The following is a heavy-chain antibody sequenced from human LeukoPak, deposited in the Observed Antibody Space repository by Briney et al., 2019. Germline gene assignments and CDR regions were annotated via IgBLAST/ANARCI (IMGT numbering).Heavy chain of an antibody. CDR1: GFTFSYHW. Sequence: PGGSRRLSCAASGFTFSYHWMTWVHQAPEKGLEWVSVIYSGGSTYYADSVKGRFTISRDNSKNTLYLQMNSLRAEDTAVYYCARGVGYGDYYYFDYWGQGTLVTVSS. J-gene: IGHJ4*02. D-gene: IGHD4-17*01. CDR3: ARGVGYGDYYYFDY. V-gene: IGHV3-53*01. CDR2: IYSGGST.